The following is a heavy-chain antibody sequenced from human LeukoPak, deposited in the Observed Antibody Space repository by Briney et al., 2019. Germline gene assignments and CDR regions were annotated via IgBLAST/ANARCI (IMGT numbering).Heavy chain of an antibody. CDR1: GFTFSKSA. D-gene: IGHD1-26*01. V-gene: IGHV3-33*01. CDR3: ARDSPGGYRDY. J-gene: IGHJ4*02. CDR2: ILSDGTNK. Sequence: PGGSLRLSSAASGFTFSKSAIHGVRQAPGEGLEWVAVILSDGTNKFYADSVKGRFTISGDNSKNTLYLQINSLRVEDTAVYYCARDSPGGYRDYWGQGTLVTVAS.